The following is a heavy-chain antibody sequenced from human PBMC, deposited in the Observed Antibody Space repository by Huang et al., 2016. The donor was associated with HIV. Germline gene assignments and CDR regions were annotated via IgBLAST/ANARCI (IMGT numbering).Heavy chain of an antibody. CDR3: ARDTTTVAGLDF. J-gene: IGHJ4*02. D-gene: IGHD6-19*01. V-gene: IGHV3-30*14. Sequence: QVQLVESGGGVVQPGRSLRLSFAVSGFTFRDHPMHWVRKALGKGLEWVSVIAFDGRNKFYADFVRGRFTISRDNSKNILYLQLNSLTPADTSIYYCARDTTTVAGLDFWGQGALVTVSS. CDR1: GFTFRDHP. CDR2: IAFDGRNK.